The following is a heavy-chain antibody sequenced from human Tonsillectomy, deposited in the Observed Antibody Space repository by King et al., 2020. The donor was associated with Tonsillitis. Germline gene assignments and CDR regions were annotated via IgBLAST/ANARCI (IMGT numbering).Heavy chain of an antibody. D-gene: IGHD3-22*01. CDR2: VLYDGTNT. J-gene: IGHJ4*02. CDR3: AKNLGYYDSSGYSNPDY. V-gene: IGHV3-30*18. Sequence: VQLVESGGGVVQPGRYLRLYCAASGFTFSTYGMHWGRQAPGKGLEWVAVVLYDGTNTYYADSVKGRFTISRDNAKNTVYLQMNSLRAEDTAVYYCAKNLGYYDSSGYSNPDYWGQGTLVTVSS. CDR1: GFTFSTYG.